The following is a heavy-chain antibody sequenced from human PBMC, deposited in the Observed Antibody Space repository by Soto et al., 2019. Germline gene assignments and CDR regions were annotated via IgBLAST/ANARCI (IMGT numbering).Heavy chain of an antibody. CDR1: GGSISSSSYY. J-gene: IGHJ4*02. Sequence: SETLSLTCTVSGGSISSSSYYWSWIRQPPGKGLEWIGYIYYSGSTNYNPSLKSRVTISEDTSKNQFPLKLSSVTAADTAVYYCARRYSSSFDYWGQGTLVTVSS. CDR3: ARRYSSSFDY. CDR2: IYYSGST. V-gene: IGHV4-61*05. D-gene: IGHD6-13*01.